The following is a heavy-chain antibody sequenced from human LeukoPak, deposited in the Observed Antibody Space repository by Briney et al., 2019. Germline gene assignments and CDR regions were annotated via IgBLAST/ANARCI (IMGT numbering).Heavy chain of an antibody. J-gene: IGHJ4*02. CDR2: IYPGDSDT. V-gene: IGHV5-51*01. D-gene: IGHD6-19*01. CDR3: VRQSSGWYYFDY. CDR1: GYRFTTYW. Sequence: GESLKISCRGSGYRFTTYWIGWVRQMPGKGLEWMGIIYPGDSDTRYNPSFQGQVTISADKSISTAYLQWSSLKASDAAMYYCVRQSSGWYYFDYWGQGTLVTVSS.